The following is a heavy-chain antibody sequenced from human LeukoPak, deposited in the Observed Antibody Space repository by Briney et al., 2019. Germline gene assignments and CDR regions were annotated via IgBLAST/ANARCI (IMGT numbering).Heavy chain of an antibody. Sequence: ASVKVSCKAPGGTFSSYAISWVRQAPGQGLEWMGRIIPILGIANYAQKFQGRFTITADKSTSTGYMELSSLRSEDTAVHYCVRRKLVGATSNYYYGMDVWGQGTTVTVSS. CDR1: GGTFSSYA. CDR2: IIPILGIA. CDR3: VRRKLVGATSNYYYGMDV. J-gene: IGHJ6*02. D-gene: IGHD1-26*01. V-gene: IGHV1-69*04.